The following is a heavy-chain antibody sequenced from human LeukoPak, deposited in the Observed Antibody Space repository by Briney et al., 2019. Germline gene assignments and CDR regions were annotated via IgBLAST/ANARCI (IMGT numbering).Heavy chain of an antibody. Sequence: GGSLRLSCAASGFTFSSYAMSWVRQAPGKGLEWVSAISGSGGSTYYADSVKGRFTISRDNSKNTLYLQMNSLRAEDTAVYYCAKIIVVVVTADDAFDIWGQGTMVTVSS. J-gene: IGHJ3*02. CDR2: ISGSGGST. CDR1: GFTFSSYA. CDR3: AKIIVVVVTADDAFDI. V-gene: IGHV3-23*01. D-gene: IGHD2-21*02.